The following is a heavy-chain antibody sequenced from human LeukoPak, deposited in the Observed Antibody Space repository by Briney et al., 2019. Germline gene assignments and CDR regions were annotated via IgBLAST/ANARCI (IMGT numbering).Heavy chain of an antibody. D-gene: IGHD2-15*01. CDR1: AFPFSSLA. CDR2: ISNGKT. Sequence: GGSLRLSCAASAFPFSSLAMGWDRQPPGKGLEWVAAISNGKTYYADSVRGRFAISRDDSTNTVYLHMNSLRDEDTALYHCVREAGYCAPVCVKTNWFDPWGQGTLVTVSS. J-gene: IGHJ5*02. CDR3: VREAGYCAPVCVKTNWFDP. V-gene: IGHV3-23*01.